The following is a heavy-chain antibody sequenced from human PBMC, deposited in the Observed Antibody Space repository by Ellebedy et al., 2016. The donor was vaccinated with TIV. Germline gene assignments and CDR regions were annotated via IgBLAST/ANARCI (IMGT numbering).Heavy chain of an antibody. CDR2: IRQEGDVK. V-gene: IGHV3-7*01. CDR1: GFNFRSYW. CDR3: ARRGSYGDYAVQINSWPDT. Sequence: GESLKISCIASGFNFRSYWMTWVRQAPGKGLEWVANIRQEGDVKYYVDSVRGRFTVSRDNARNSLYLQMNNLRVEDTAVYYCARRGSYGDYAVQINSWPDTWGQGTLVTVSS. D-gene: IGHD3-16*01. J-gene: IGHJ5*02.